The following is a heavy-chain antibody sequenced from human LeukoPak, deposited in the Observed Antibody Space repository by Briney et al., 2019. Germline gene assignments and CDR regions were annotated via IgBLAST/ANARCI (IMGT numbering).Heavy chain of an antibody. Sequence: GGSLRLSCAASGFTFSRYYMAWVRQTPGKGLEWVSGVSGNGLKTFYADSVKGRFTISRDKSKKTVDLQMNNLRVEDSAIFYCAKIVVPAAYYFYGMDTWGPGTTVTVSS. J-gene: IGHJ6*02. CDR2: VSGNGLKT. D-gene: IGHD2-2*01. CDR1: GFTFSRYY. V-gene: IGHV3-23*01. CDR3: AKIVVPAAYYFYGMDT.